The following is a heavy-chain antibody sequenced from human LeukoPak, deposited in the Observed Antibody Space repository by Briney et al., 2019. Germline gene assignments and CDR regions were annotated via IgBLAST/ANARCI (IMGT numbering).Heavy chain of an antibody. CDR2: FDPEDGET. CDR3: ATDCPFDYPRGVGYSYGMDV. CDR1: VYTLTELS. Sequence: ASVKVSSTVSVYTLTELSMHWVRQARGKGLEWMGGFDPEDGETIYAQKFQGRVTITEHTSTATAYMELRSLRAEDSAVYSCATDCPFDYPRGVGYSYGMDVWGQGTTVTVSS. J-gene: IGHJ6*02. D-gene: IGHD4/OR15-4a*01. V-gene: IGHV1-24*01.